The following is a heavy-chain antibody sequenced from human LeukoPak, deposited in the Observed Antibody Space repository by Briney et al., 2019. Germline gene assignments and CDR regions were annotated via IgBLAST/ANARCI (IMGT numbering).Heavy chain of an antibody. CDR1: GFTFTNYA. V-gene: IGHV3-23*01. Sequence: GGSLRLSCAASGFTFTNYAMNWVSQAPGKGLEWVSTLSPSGADTYYADSVKGRFTISRDISKNTLYLQMNSLRAEDTAVYYCARRAYNWGAFDIWGQGTMVTVSS. CDR2: LSPSGADT. J-gene: IGHJ3*02. CDR3: ARRAYNWGAFDI. D-gene: IGHD5-24*01.